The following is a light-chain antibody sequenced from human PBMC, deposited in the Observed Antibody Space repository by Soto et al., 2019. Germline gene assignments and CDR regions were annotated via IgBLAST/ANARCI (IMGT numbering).Light chain of an antibody. CDR2: GND. CDR1: SSNIGAGYD. J-gene: IGLJ1*01. CDR3: QSYGSSPSANFV. V-gene: IGLV1-40*01. Sequence: QRVTISCTGSSSNIGAGYDVHWYQQLPGKAPKLLIYGNDNRPSGVPERFSGSKSGTSASLAITGLRADDEADYYCQSYGSSPSANFVFGTGTKVTVL.